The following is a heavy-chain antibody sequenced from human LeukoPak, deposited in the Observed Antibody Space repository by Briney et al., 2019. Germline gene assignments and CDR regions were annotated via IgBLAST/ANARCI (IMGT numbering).Heavy chain of an antibody. CDR1: GFTFSTNA. CDR2: ISGSGGST. J-gene: IGHJ4*02. D-gene: IGHD3-22*01. V-gene: IGHV3-23*01. CDR3: AKANYYDSSGYYENLDY. Sequence: GGSLRLSCAASGFTFSTNAMSWVRQAPGKGLEWVSAISGSGGSTYHADSVKGRFTISRDNSKNTLYLQMNSLRAEDTVVYYCAKANYYDSSGYYENLDYWGQGTLVTVSS.